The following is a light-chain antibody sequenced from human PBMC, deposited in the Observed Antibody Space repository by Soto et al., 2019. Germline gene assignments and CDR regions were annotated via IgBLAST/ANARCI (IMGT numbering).Light chain of an antibody. Sequence: QSAPTQPASVSGSPGHSITISCTGTSSDVGGYNFVAWYQQKPGKAPKLLIYEVTHRPSGISYRFSGSKSGNMASLTISGLQDEDEASYYCCTYARNRLYVFGSGTKLTVL. CDR1: SSDVGGYNF. V-gene: IGLV2-14*01. J-gene: IGLJ1*01. CDR2: EVT. CDR3: CTYARNRLYV.